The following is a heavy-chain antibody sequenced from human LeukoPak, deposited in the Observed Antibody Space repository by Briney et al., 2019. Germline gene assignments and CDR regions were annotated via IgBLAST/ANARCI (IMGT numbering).Heavy chain of an antibody. J-gene: IGHJ4*02. CDR2: IYYSGST. V-gene: IGHV4-30-4*01. D-gene: IGHD3-22*01. CDR3: ARGAVTMIVVVPPYFDY. Sequence: PSQTLSLTCTVSGGSISSGDYYWSWIRQPPGKGLEWIGYIYYSGSTYYNPSLKSRVTISVDTSKNQFSLKLSSVTAADTAVYYCARGAVTMIVVVPPYFDYWGQGTLVTVSS. CDR1: GGSISSGDYY.